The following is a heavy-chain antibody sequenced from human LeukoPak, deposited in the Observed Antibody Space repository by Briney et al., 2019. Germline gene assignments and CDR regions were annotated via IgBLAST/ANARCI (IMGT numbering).Heavy chain of an antibody. J-gene: IGHJ4*02. CDR1: GFTFSNAW. D-gene: IGHD2-2*01. CDR3: TTVFQPLGYCSSTSCYPNY. V-gene: IGHV3-15*01. Sequence: GGSLRLSCDASGFTFSNAWMSWVRQAPGKGLEWVGRIKSKTDGGATDYAAPVKGRFTISGDDSKNTLYLQMNSLKTEDTAVYYCTTVFQPLGYCSSTSCYPNYWGQGTLVTVSS. CDR2: IKSKTDGGAT.